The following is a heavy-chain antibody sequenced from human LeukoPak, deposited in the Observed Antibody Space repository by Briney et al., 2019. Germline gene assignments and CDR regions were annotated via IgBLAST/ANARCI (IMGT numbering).Heavy chain of an antibody. CDR2: VYYTGST. V-gene: IGHV4-39*01. Sequence: SETLSLICTVSGGSISSSNSYWTWIRQPPGKGLEWIGSVYYTGSTYYNPSLQSRLTISADTSRSQFSLRLSSVTAADTAVYYCARRGGTRGLYYWGQGTLVTVSS. D-gene: IGHD3/OR15-3a*01. CDR3: ARRGGTRGLYY. J-gene: IGHJ4*02. CDR1: GGSISSSNSY.